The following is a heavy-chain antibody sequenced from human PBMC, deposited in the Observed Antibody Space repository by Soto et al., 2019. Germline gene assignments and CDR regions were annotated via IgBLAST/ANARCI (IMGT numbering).Heavy chain of an antibody. CDR2: IRSNTFGGIT. D-gene: IGHD2-21*01. Sequence: GGSLRLSCVTSGFYFGDYAMNWVRQAPGKGLEWVGFIRSNTFGGITAYAASVRGRFTISRDDSKGMAYLQMNSLETEDTALYYCTLGKTRDCYNFGYWGQGTQVTVSS. CDR1: GFYFGDYA. J-gene: IGHJ4*02. V-gene: IGHV3-49*04. CDR3: TLGKTRDCYNFGY.